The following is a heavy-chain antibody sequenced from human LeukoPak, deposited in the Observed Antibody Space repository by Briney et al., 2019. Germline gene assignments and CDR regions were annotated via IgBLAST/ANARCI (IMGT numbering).Heavy chain of an antibody. V-gene: IGHV1-46*01. CDR1: GYTFTSYY. CDR2: INPSGGST. CDR3: ARSLAGSGSYFHYGMDV. J-gene: IGHJ6*02. Sequence: ASVKVSCKASGYTFTSYYMHWVRQAPGQGLEWMGIINPSGGSTSYAQKFQGRVTMTRDTSTSTVYMELSSLRSEDTAVYYCARSLAGSGSYFHYGMDVWGQGTTVTVSS. D-gene: IGHD1-26*01.